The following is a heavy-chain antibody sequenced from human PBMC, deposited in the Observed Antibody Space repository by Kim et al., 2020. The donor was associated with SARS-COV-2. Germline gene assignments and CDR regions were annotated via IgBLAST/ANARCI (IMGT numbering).Heavy chain of an antibody. CDR1: GFTFSSYG. J-gene: IGHJ4*02. CDR2: IWYDGSNK. V-gene: IGHV3-33*01. Sequence: GGSLRLSCAASGFTFSSYGMHWVRQAPGKGLEWVAVIWYDGSNKYYADSVKGRFTISRDNSKNTLYLQMNSLRAEDTAVYYCARGDEYDYGDPVFDYWGQGTLVTVSS. CDR3: ARGDEYDYGDPVFDY. D-gene: IGHD4-17*01.